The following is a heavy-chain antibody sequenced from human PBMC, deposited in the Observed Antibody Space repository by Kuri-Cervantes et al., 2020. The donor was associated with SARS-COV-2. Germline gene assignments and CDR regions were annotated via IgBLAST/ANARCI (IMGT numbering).Heavy chain of an antibody. V-gene: IGHV1-69*13. D-gene: IGHD3-22*01. Sequence: SVKVSCKASGGTFSSYALSWVRQAPGQGLVWMGGIIPIFGTPNYAQKFQGRLTITADESTSTAYMDLSSLRSEDTAVYYCALGYWGSGYPRYYYYMDVWGKGTTVTVSS. CDR3: ALGYWGSGYPRYYYYMDV. J-gene: IGHJ6*03. CDR2: IIPIFGTP. CDR1: GGTFSSYA.